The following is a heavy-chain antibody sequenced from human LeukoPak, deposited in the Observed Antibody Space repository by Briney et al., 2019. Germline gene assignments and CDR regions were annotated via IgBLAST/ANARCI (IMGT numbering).Heavy chain of an antibody. CDR3: ARALVLDPSGWNSRWFDP. D-gene: IGHD6-19*01. CDR2: IIPIFGTA. CDR1: GGTFSSYA. J-gene: IGHJ5*02. V-gene: IGHV1-69*06. Sequence: GASVKVSCKASGGTFSSYAISWVRQAPGQGLEWMGGIIPIFGTANYAQKFQGRVTITADKSTSTAYMELSSLRSEDTAVYYCARALVLDPSGWNSRWFDPWGQGTLVTVSS.